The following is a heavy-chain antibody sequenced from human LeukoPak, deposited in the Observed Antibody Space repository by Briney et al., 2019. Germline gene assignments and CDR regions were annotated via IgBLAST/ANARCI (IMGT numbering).Heavy chain of an antibody. V-gene: IGHV3-30*02. J-gene: IGHJ3*02. Sequence: GGSLRLSCAASGFTFSSYGMHWVRQAPGKGLEWVAFIRYDGSNKYYADSVKGRFTISRDNSKNTLYLQMNSLRAVDTAVYYCAKTSYDSSGYYYVRTHDAFDIWGQGTMVTVSS. CDR2: IRYDGSNK. CDR1: GFTFSSYG. D-gene: IGHD3-22*01. CDR3: AKTSYDSSGYYYVRTHDAFDI.